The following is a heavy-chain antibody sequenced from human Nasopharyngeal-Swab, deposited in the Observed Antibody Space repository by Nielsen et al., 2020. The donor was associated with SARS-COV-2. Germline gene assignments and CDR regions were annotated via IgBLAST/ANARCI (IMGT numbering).Heavy chain of an antibody. V-gene: IGHV1-46*01. D-gene: IGHD1-1*01. J-gene: IGHJ4*02. CDR3: ARVGTTGTTAFDY. Sequence: WVRQAPGQGLEWMGIINPTDGSTSYAQKLQGRVTMTTDTSTSTAYMELRSLRSDDTAVYYCARVGTTGTTAFDYWGQGTLVTVSS. CDR2: INPTDGST.